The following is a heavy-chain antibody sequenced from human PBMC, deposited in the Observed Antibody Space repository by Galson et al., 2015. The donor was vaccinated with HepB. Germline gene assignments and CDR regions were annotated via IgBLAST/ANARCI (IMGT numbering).Heavy chain of an antibody. J-gene: IGHJ6*02. Sequence: SLRLSCATSGFIFRSYGMHWVRRAPGKGLEWVAGIWHDGSNIHYVDSVKGRLIISRDNSKNTLYLQMNRLRVEDTAVYYCARGHYGMGVWGQGTTVTVSS. V-gene: IGHV3-33*01. CDR2: IWHDGSNI. CDR3: ARGHYGMGV. CDR1: GFIFRSYG.